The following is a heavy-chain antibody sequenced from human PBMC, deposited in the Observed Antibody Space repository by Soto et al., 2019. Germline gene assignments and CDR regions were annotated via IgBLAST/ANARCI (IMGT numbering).Heavy chain of an antibody. Sequence: GGPLSLSCAASGFTLSSYAMSWVRQAPGKGLEWVSAISGSGGSTYYADSVKGRFTISRDNSKNTLYLQMNSLRAEDTAVYYCAKDPYDAFDIWGQGTMVTVSS. CDR2: ISGSGGST. V-gene: IGHV3-23*01. CDR3: AKDPYDAFDI. CDR1: GFTLSSYA. J-gene: IGHJ3*02.